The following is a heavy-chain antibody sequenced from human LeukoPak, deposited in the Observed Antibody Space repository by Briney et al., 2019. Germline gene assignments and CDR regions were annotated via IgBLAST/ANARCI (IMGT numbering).Heavy chain of an antibody. J-gene: IGHJ3*02. CDR1: GFTFDDYA. V-gene: IGHV3-9*01. CDR2: ISWNSGSI. D-gene: IGHD3-10*01. CDR3: ARDRRFGELDAFDI. Sequence: GGSLRLSCAASGFTFDDYAMHWVRQAPGKGLEWVSGISWNSGSIGYADSVKGRFTISRDNAKNSLYLQMNSLRAEDTAVYYCARDRRFGELDAFDIWGQGTMVTVSS.